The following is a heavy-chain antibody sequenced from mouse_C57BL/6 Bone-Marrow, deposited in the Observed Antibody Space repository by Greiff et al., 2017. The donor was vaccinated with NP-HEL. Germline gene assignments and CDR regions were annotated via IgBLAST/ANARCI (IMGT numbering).Heavy chain of an antibody. V-gene: IGHV1-64*01. Sequence: QVQLQQPGAELVKPGASVKLSCKASGYTFTSHWMHWVKQRPGQGLEWIGMIHPTSGSTNYNEKFKSKATLTVDKSSSTAYMQLSSLTSEDSAVYYCARGLGPGFAYWGQGTLVTVSA. D-gene: IGHD4-1*01. J-gene: IGHJ3*01. CDR2: IHPTSGST. CDR1: GYTFTSHW. CDR3: ARGLGPGFAY.